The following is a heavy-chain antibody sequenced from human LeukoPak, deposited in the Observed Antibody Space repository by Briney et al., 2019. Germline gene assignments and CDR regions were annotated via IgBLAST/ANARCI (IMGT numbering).Heavy chain of an antibody. D-gene: IGHD3-10*01. V-gene: IGHV4-59*01. J-gene: IGHJ4*02. CDR1: GGSISSYY. Sequence: SETLSLTCTVSGGSISSYYWSWIRQPPGKGLEWIGYIDYSGSTNYNPSLKSRVTISVDTSKNQFSLKLGSVAAADTAVYYCASKGYYGSGRFDYWGQGTLVTVSS. CDR3: ASKGYYGSGRFDY. CDR2: IDYSGST.